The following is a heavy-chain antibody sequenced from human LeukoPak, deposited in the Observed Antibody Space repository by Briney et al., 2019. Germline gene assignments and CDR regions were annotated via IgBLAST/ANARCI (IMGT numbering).Heavy chain of an antibody. CDR1: GGLISISTYY. CDR2: IYYSGTT. V-gene: IGHV4-39*07. Sequence: SETLSLTCTVSGGLISISTYYWGWIRQPPGKGLEWIGSIYYSGTTHYNPSLKSRVTIAVDTPKNQFSLKLISVTAADTAVYYCARDDYGTFDYWGQGTLVTVSS. J-gene: IGHJ4*02. D-gene: IGHD4-17*01. CDR3: ARDDYGTFDY.